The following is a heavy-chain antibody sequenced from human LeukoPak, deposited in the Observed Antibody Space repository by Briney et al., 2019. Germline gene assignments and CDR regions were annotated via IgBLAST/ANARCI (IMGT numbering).Heavy chain of an antibody. Sequence: SETLSLTCTGSGGSISSYYWSWIGKPPGKGLEWIGYIYYSGSTSYNPSLKSRVTISVDTSKNPFSLRLSSVTAADTAVYYCASRGGKSFDFWGQGTLVTVSS. CDR3: ASRGGKSFDF. CDR2: IYYSGST. D-gene: IGHD3-16*01. V-gene: IGHV4-59*01. J-gene: IGHJ4*02. CDR1: GGSISSYY.